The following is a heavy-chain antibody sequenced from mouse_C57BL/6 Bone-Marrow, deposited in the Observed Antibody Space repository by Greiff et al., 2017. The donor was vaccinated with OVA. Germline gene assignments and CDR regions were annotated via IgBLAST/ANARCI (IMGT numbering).Heavy chain of an antibody. D-gene: IGHD2-5*01. J-gene: IGHJ3*01. CDR1: GFTFSSYG. V-gene: IGHV5-6*01. Sequence: EVKLVESGGDLVKPGGSLKLSCAASGFTFSSYGMSWVRQTPDKRLEWVATISSGGSYTYYPDSVKGRFTISRDNAKNTLYLHMSSLKSEDTAMYYCARPVYSNLFAYWGQGTLVTVSA. CDR3: ARPVYSNLFAY. CDR2: ISSGGSYT.